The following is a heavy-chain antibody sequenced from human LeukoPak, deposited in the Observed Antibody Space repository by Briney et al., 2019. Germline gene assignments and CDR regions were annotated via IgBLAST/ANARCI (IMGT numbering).Heavy chain of an antibody. CDR1: GGTFSSYA. CDR2: IIPIFGTA. CDR3: ARAYCSGGSCYSEHFDY. Sequence: SVKVSCKASGGTFSSYAISWVRQAPGQGLEWMRGIIPIFGTANYAQKFQGRVTITADESTSTAYMELSSLRSEDTAVYYCARAYCSGGSCYSEHFDYWGQGTLVTVSS. D-gene: IGHD2-15*01. V-gene: IGHV1-69*13. J-gene: IGHJ4*02.